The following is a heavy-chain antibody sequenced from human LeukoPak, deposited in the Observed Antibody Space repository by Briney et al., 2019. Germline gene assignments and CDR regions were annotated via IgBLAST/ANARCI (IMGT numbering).Heavy chain of an antibody. CDR1: GFTFSSYA. V-gene: IGHV3-23*01. CDR3: AKDPDIRGWPTTHMDV. CDR2: ISGSGGST. Sequence: GGSLRLSCAASGFTFSSYAMSWVRQAPGKGLEWVSAISGSGGSTYYADSVKGRFTISRDNSKNTLYLQMNSLRAEDTAVYYCAKDPDIRGWPTTHMDVWGQGTTVTVSS. D-gene: IGHD3-10*01. J-gene: IGHJ6*02.